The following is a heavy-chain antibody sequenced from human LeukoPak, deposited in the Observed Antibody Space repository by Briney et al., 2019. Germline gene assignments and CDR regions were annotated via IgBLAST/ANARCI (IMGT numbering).Heavy chain of an antibody. Sequence: GESLQISCQGSGYSFTSYWISWVRQMPGKGLEWMGRIDPSDSYTNYSPSFQGHVTISADKSISTAYLQWSSLKASDTAMYYCARHPYYGSGSSPFDYWGQGTLVTVSS. J-gene: IGHJ4*02. D-gene: IGHD3-10*01. V-gene: IGHV5-10-1*01. CDR2: IDPSDSYT. CDR3: ARHPYYGSGSSPFDY. CDR1: GYSFTSYW.